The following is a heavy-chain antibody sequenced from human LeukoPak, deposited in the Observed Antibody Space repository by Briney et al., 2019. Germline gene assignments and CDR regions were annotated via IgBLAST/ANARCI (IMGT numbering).Heavy chain of an antibody. D-gene: IGHD1-26*01. CDR1: GGSISSYY. CDR3: AKDLSYSGSSQSAFDI. CDR2: IYYSGST. Sequence: PSETLSLTCTVSGGSISSYYWSWIRQPPGKGLEWIGYIYYSGSTNYNPSLKSRVTISVDTSKNQFSLKLTSVTAADTAVYYCAKDLSYSGSSQSAFDIWGQGTMVTVSS. J-gene: IGHJ3*02. V-gene: IGHV4-59*01.